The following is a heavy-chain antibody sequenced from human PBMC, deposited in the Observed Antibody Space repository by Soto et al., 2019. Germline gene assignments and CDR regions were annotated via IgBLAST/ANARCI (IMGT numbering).Heavy chain of an antibody. J-gene: IGHJ5*02. CDR1: GFTFSSYA. Sequence: PGGSLRLSCAASGFTFSSYAMSWVRQAPGKGLEWVSAISGSGGSTYYADSVKGRFTISRDNSRNTLYLQMNSLRAEDTAVYYCAKMREYFRWFDPWGQGTLVTVSS. V-gene: IGHV3-23*01. CDR2: ISGSGGST. D-gene: IGHD3-9*01. CDR3: AKMREYFRWFDP.